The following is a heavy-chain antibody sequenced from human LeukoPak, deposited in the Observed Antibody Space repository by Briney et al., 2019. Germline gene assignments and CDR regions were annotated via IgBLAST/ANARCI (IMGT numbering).Heavy chain of an antibody. D-gene: IGHD5-24*01. Sequence: SETLSLTCTVSGDSISSSSYYWGWIRQPPGKGLEWIGSIYYSGSTYYNPSLKSRVTISVDTSKNQFSLKLSSVTAADTAVYYCARRWYYMDVWGKGTTVTISS. CDR2: IYYSGST. V-gene: IGHV4-39*01. CDR3: ARRWYYMDV. J-gene: IGHJ6*03. CDR1: GDSISSSSYY.